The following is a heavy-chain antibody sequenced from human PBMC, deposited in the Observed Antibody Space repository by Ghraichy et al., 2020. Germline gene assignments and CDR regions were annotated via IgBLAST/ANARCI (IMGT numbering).Heavy chain of an antibody. V-gene: IGHV5-10-1*01. CDR2: IDPSDSYT. Sequence: GESLNISCKGSGYSFTSYWISWVRQMPGKGLEWMGRIDPSDSYTNYSPSFQGHVTISADKSISTAYLQWSSLKASDTAMYYCARLARGSGSYLVYNWFDPWGQGTLVTVSS. CDR1: GYSFTSYW. J-gene: IGHJ5*02. D-gene: IGHD1-26*01. CDR3: ARLARGSGSYLVYNWFDP.